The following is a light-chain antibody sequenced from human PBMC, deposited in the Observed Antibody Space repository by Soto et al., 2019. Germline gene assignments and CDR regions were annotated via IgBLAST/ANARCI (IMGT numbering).Light chain of an antibody. J-gene: IGKJ1*01. CDR3: QQYSAWPWT. CDR2: GAS. Sequence: ELVMTQSPATLSVSPGERATLSCRASESVSNNVAWYQQKPGQAPRLLIYGASTRATGIPARFSGSGSGTEFTLTVSNLQSEDFAVYHCQQYSAWPWTFGQGTKVDIK. V-gene: IGKV3-15*01. CDR1: ESVSNN.